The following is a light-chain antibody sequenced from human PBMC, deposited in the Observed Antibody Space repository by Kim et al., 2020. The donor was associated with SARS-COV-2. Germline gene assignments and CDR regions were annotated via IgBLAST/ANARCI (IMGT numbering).Light chain of an antibody. CDR2: GAS. CDR1: QSVTSSY. Sequence: EIVLTQSPGTLSLSPGEGATLSCRASQSVTSSYLAWYQQKPGQAPRLLIYGASSRATDIPDRFSGSGSGTDFTLTISRLEPEDFAVYYCQQYGSSRRTFGGGTKVDIK. V-gene: IGKV3-20*01. CDR3: QQYGSSRRT. J-gene: IGKJ4*01.